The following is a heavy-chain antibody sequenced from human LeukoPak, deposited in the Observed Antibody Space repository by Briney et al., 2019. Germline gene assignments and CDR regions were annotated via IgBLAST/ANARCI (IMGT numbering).Heavy chain of an antibody. Sequence: GGSLRLSCAASGFTFSCYAMSWVRQAPGKGLEWVSVIYSGGSTYYADSVKSRFTISRDNSKNTLYLQMNSLRAEDTAVYYCAGEGGLGFDYWGQGTLVTVSS. D-gene: IGHD3/OR15-3a*01. V-gene: IGHV3-53*01. CDR2: IYSGGST. J-gene: IGHJ4*02. CDR3: AGEGGLGFDY. CDR1: GFTFSCYA.